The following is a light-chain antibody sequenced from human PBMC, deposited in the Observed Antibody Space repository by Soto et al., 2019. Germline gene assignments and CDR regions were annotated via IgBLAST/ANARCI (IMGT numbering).Light chain of an antibody. V-gene: IGKV3-11*01. CDR2: DAS. J-gene: IGKJ5*01. CDR3: KQRSHWPPIT. Sequence: EIVLTHSPATLSLSPWEIATLSCRASQSVSSYLAWYQQKPGQAPRLLIYDASNRATVIPARFSGSGSGTDFTLTISSLQPEDAAVYYCKQRSHWPPITFGQGTRLEIK. CDR1: QSVSSY.